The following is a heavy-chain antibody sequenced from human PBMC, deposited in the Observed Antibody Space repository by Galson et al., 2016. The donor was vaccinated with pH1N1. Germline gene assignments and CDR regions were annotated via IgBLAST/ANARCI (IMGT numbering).Heavy chain of an antibody. J-gene: IGHJ6*02. V-gene: IGHV3-43D*03. D-gene: IGHD3-10*01. CDR3: AKGNLIFGGAGGMDV. Sequence: SLRLSCAASGFTFDEYAMHWVRQAPGKGLEWVSLISWDGGSIFYADSVKGRFTISRDNSKNSLFLEMNSLRAEDSALYYCAKGNLIFGGAGGMDVWGPGTTVTVSS. CDR2: ISWDGGSI. CDR1: GFTFDEYA.